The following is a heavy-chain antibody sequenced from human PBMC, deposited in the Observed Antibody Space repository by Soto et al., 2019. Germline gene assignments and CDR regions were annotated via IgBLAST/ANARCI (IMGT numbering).Heavy chain of an antibody. J-gene: IGHJ6*02. V-gene: IGHV1-69*13. CDR2: IIPIFGTA. CDR1: GGTFSSYA. Sequence: WASVKVSCKASGGTFSSYAISWVRQAPGQGLEWMGGIIPIFGTANYAQKFQGRVTITADESTSTAYMELSSLRSEDTAVYYCARDGYCSSTSCSLYGMDVWGQGTTVTVSS. D-gene: IGHD2-2*03. CDR3: ARDGYCSSTSCSLYGMDV.